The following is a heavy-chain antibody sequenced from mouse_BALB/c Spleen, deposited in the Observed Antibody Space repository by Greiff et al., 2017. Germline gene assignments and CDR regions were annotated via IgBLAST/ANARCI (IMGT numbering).Heavy chain of an antibody. D-gene: IGHD2-14*01. J-gene: IGHJ1*01. CDR3: ARGDYRYLWYFDV. V-gene: IGHV1-14*01. Sequence: VQLKESGPELVKPGASVKMSCKASGYTFTSYVMHWVKQKPGQGLEWIGYINPYNDGTKYNEKFKGKATLTSDKSSSTAYMELSSLTSEDSAVYYCARGDYRYLWYFDVWGAGTTVTVSS. CDR1: GYTFTSYV. CDR2: INPYNDGT.